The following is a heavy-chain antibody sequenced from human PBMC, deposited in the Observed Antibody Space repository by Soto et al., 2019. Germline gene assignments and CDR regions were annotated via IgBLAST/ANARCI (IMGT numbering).Heavy chain of an antibody. V-gene: IGHV3-23*01. CDR3: ARGTDSSTIRKFDY. J-gene: IGHJ4*02. Sequence: GGSLRLSCTASEFTFTSYALSWVRQAPGKGLEWVSGINGGGLSTYYADSVKGRFTISRDNSKNALYLQMNSLRVEDTAVYYCARGTDSSTIRKFDYWGQGTLVTVSS. D-gene: IGHD1-26*01. CDR1: EFTFTSYA. CDR2: INGGGLST.